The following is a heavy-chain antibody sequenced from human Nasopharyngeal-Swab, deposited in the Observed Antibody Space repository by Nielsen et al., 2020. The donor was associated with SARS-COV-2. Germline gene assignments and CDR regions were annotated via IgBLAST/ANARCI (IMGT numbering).Heavy chain of an antibody. D-gene: IGHD3-10*01. V-gene: IGHV3-30*03. J-gene: IGHJ5*02. CDR1: GFTFSSYG. CDR3: AGNMVRGVIFVRGFDP. Sequence: GRSLRLSCAASGFTFSSYGMHWVRQAPGKGLEWVAVISYDGSNKYYADSVKGRFTISRDNSKNTLYLQMNSLRAEDTAVYYCAGNMVRGVIFVRGFDPWGQGTLVTVSS. CDR2: ISYDGSNK.